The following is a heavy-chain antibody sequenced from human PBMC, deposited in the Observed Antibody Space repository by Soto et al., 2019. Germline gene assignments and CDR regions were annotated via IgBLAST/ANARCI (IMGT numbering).Heavy chain of an antibody. J-gene: IGHJ6*02. V-gene: IGHV6-1*01. CDR2: TYYRSKWYN. CDR1: GDSVSSNSAA. CDR3: AGQQLEHYYYYYGMDV. D-gene: IGHD6-13*01. Sequence: QVQLQQSGPGLVKPSQTLSLTCAISGDSVSSNSAAWNWIRQSPSRGLEWLGRTYYRSKWYNDYAVSLKSQITINPDPSKNQFSPQLNSVTPEDTAVYYCAGQQLEHYYYYYGMDVWGQGTTVTVSS.